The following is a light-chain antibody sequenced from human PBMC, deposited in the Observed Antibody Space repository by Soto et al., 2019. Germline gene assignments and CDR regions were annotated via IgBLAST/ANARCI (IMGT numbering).Light chain of an antibody. V-gene: IGLV1-47*02. CDR3: AAWDVSLSGYV. CDR1: SSNIGSNS. J-gene: IGLJ1*01. CDR2: TNN. Sequence: QSVLTQPPSASGTPGQRVTISCSGSSSNIGSNSVYWYQQLPGTAPKLLIYTNNQRPSGVPDRFSGSKSGTSASLAISGLRSEDEADYYCAAWDVSLSGYVFGTGTKVTVL.